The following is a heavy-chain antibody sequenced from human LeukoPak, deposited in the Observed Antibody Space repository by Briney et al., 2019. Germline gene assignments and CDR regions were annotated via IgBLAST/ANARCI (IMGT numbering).Heavy chain of an antibody. D-gene: IGHD4-17*01. V-gene: IGHV3-23*01. J-gene: IGHJ4*02. CDR3: AKIVTTVYIGC. Sequence: GGSLRLSCAASGFTFSTYAMSWVRQAPGKGLEWVSAISGSGGSTYYADSVKGRFTISRDDSKNTLYLQMNSLRAEDTAVYYCAKIVTTVYIGCWGQGTLVTVSS. CDR2: ISGSGGST. CDR1: GFTFSTYA.